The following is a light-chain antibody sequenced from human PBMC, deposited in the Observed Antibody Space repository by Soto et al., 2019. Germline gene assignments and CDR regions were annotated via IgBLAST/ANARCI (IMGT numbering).Light chain of an antibody. CDR1: QSVSTN. V-gene: IGKV3-15*01. Sequence: EIVMTQSPATLSVSPGERATLSCRASQSVSTNLAWYQQKPGQAPRLLLFGASARATGIPARFSGSGSGTEFTLTISSLQFEDFAVYYCQQYNAWPLTCGGGTKVEIQ. CDR2: GAS. J-gene: IGKJ4*01. CDR3: QQYNAWPLT.